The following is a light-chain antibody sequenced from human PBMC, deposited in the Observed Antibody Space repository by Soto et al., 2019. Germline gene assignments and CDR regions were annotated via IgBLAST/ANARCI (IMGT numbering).Light chain of an antibody. J-gene: IGLJ1*01. CDR3: SSYTSSTFYV. CDR1: SSDVGGYNY. CDR2: EVS. Sequence: QSVLTQPASVSGSPGQSITISCTGTSSDVGGYNYVSWYQQHPGKAPKLMIYEVSNRPSGVSNRFSGSKSGNTASLTISGLQAEDEADYYCSSYTSSTFYVFVTGTKVTVL. V-gene: IGLV2-14*01.